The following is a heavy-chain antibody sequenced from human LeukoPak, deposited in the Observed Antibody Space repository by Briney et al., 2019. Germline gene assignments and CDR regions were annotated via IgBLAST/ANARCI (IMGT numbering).Heavy chain of an antibody. D-gene: IGHD3-9*01. CDR2: IYNSGTT. CDR1: GGSISSYY. V-gene: IGHV4-59*01. J-gene: IGHJ4*02. CDR3: ARVNYDILTGYYYIDY. Sequence: SETLSLTCTVSGGSISSYYWSWVRQSPGKGLEWIGYIYNSGTTDYNPSLKSRVTISVDTSKNQFSLKLSSVTAADTAVYYCARVNYDILTGYYYIDYWGQGTLVTVSS.